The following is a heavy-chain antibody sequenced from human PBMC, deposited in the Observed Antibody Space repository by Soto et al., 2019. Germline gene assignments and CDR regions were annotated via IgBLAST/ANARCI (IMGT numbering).Heavy chain of an antibody. CDR2: ISWNSGSI. CDR3: AKDYGDYSNAFDI. Sequence: EVQLVESGGGLVQPGRSLRLSCAASGFTFDDYAMHWVRQAPGKGLEWVSGISWNSGSIGYADSVKGRFTISRDNAKNSLYLQINSLSAEDTALYYCAKDYGDYSNAFDIWGQGTMVAVAS. CDR1: GFTFDDYA. D-gene: IGHD4-17*01. V-gene: IGHV3-9*01. J-gene: IGHJ3*02.